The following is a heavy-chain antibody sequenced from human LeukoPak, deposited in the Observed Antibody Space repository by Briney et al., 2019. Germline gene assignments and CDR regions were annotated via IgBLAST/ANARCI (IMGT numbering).Heavy chain of an antibody. J-gene: IGHJ6*03. D-gene: IGHD3-16*01. Sequence: PGGSLRLSCAASGFTFSSYWMSWVRQAPGKGLEWVANIKQDGSEKYYVDSVKGRFTISRDNAKNSLYLQMNSLRAEDTAVYYCARDSYDHVWGDYYYYYMDVWGKGTTVTVSS. V-gene: IGHV3-7*01. CDR1: GFTFSSYW. CDR3: ARDSYDHVWGDYYYYYMDV. CDR2: IKQDGSEK.